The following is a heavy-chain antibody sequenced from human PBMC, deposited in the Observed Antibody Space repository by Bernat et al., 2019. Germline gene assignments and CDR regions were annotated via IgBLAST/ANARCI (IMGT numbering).Heavy chain of an antibody. CDR1: GYSFSTFT. J-gene: IGHJ4*02. V-gene: IGHV1-18*01. Sequence: QVQLVQSGAEVKKPGASVKVSCKASGYSFSTFTIVWVRQAPGQGLEWMGWISAYNGNTNFAPKFRGRVTMTTDTSTRTAYLEVRSLRSDDTAVYYCARETPDSYDRSGYFHSNPRAFDHRGQGTLVTVSS. CDR3: ARETPDSYDRSGYFHSNPRAFDH. D-gene: IGHD3-22*01. CDR2: ISAYNGNT.